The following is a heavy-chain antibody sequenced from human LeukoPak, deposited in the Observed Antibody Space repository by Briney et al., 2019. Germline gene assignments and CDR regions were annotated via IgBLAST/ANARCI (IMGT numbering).Heavy chain of an antibody. Sequence: GGSLRLSCAASGFTFSSYAMSWVRQAPGKGLEWVSAISGSGGSTYYADSVKGRFTISRDNSKNTPYLQMNSLRAEDTAVYYCAKWAMYYYDSSGYATLGGDYWGQGTLVTVSS. CDR3: AKWAMYYYDSSGYATLGGDY. CDR2: ISGSGGST. D-gene: IGHD3-22*01. J-gene: IGHJ4*02. CDR1: GFTFSSYA. V-gene: IGHV3-23*01.